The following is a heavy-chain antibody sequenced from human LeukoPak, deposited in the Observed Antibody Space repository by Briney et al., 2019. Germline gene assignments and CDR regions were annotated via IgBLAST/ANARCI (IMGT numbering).Heavy chain of an antibody. CDR2: IGGSNGIT. J-gene: IGHJ6*02. D-gene: IGHD6-6*01. CDR1: RFTFNSYA. CDR3: AKGFVPNYYYGMDV. Sequence: GGSLRLSCAASRFTFNSYAMSWVRQAPGKGLEWVSVIGGSNGITFYVGSVKGRFTISRDNSKNSLYLQMNSLRAEDTALYYCAKGFVPNYYYGMDVWGQGTTVTVSS. V-gene: IGHV3-23*01.